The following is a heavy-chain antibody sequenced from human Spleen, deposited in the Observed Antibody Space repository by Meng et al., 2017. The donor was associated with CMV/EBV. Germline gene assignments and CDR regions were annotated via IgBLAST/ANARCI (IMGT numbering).Heavy chain of an antibody. CDR3: ARGPYCSSTSCYRGRFDP. D-gene: IGHD2-2*02. CDR1: YTFTSYG. J-gene: IGHJ5*02. V-gene: IGHV1-8*03. Sequence: YTFTSYGIRWVRQAPGQGLEWMGWMNPNSGNTGYAQKFQGRVTITRNTSISTAYMELSSLRSEDTAVYYCARGPYCSSTSCYRGRFDPWGQGTLVTVSS. CDR2: MNPNSGNT.